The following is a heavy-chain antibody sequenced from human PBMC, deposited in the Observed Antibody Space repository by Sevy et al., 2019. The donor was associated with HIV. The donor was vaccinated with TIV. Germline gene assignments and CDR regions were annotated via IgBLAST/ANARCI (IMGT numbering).Heavy chain of an antibody. J-gene: IGHJ4*02. CDR3: ARDDGNDYYHY. Sequence: GGSLRLSCPASGFTFRKYWMGWVRQAPGKGLEWVANIKQDAGQKYYVDSVKGRFTISRDNAKNSLYLQMNSLRADDTAVYFCARDDGNDYYHYWGQGTLVTVSS. V-gene: IGHV3-7*01. D-gene: IGHD1-1*01. CDR1: GFTFRKYW. CDR2: IKQDAGQK.